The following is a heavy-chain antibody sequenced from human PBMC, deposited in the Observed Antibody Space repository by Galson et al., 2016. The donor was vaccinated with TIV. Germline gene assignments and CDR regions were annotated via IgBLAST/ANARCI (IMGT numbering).Heavy chain of an antibody. CDR3: AKAPGLSSPSWGLYDYHYHMDV. J-gene: IGHJ6*02. CDR1: GGSISTYY. Sequence: TLSLTCTVSGGSISTYYWTWIRQSPGKGLEWIGYIYYSGRTSYNPSVKSRVSISRDTSKNQFSLKINSVPAADTAVYYCAKAPGLSSPSWGLYDYHYHMDVWGQGTTVTVSS. CDR2: IYYSGRT. V-gene: IGHV4-59*01. D-gene: IGHD2-2*01.